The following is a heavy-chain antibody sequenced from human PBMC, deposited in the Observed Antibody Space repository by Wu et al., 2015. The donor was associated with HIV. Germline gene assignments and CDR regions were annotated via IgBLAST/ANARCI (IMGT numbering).Heavy chain of an antibody. CDR2: INPIGDST. CDR3: ARSTGYYGSGSYTLDY. D-gene: IGHD3-10*01. Sequence: QVRLVQSGTEVAKPGASVKISCQASGYTFSSYFMHWVRQAPGQGLEWMGIINPIGDSTTYAQKFQGRVTITADESTSTAYMELSSLSSEDTAVYYCARSTGYYGSGSYTLDYWGQGTLVTVSS. J-gene: IGHJ4*02. V-gene: IGHV1-46*01. CDR1: GYTFSSYF.